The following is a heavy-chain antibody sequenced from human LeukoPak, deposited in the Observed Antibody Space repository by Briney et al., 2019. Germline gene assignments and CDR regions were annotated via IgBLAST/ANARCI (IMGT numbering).Heavy chain of an antibody. CDR3: ASSVLRFLEWPQTDAFDI. D-gene: IGHD3-3*01. CDR1: GGSISSYY. J-gene: IGHJ3*02. CDR2: IYYSGST. Sequence: SETLSLTCTVSGGSISSYYWSWIRQPPGKGLEWIGYIYYSGSTYYNPSLKSRVTISVDTSKNQFSLKLSSVTAADTAVYYCASSVLRFLEWPQTDAFDIWGQGTMVTVSS. V-gene: IGHV4-59*08.